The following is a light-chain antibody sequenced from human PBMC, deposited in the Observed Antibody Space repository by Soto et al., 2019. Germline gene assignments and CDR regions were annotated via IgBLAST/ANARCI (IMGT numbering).Light chain of an antibody. J-gene: IGKJ4*01. CDR3: QQSEALVLS. V-gene: IGKV1-33*01. Sequence: DIQMTQSPSSLSASVGDRVTITCQASQDITDYLNWYQQKPGKAPRLLIYDASNLETGVPSRFSGSGSGKDFTFTISSLQPEDIATYYCQQSEALVLSFGGGTKVEIK. CDR2: DAS. CDR1: QDITDY.